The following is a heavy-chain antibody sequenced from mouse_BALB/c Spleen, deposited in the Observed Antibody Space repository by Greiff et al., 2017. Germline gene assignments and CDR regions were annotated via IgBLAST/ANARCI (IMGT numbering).Heavy chain of an antibody. Sequence: VQLQQSGAELVKPGASVKLSCKASGYTFTSYYMYWVKQRPGQGLEWIGEINPSNGGTNFNEKFKSKATLTVDKSSSTAYMQLSSLTSEDSAVYYCTRRDLRRGFDYWGQGTTLTVSS. CDR1: GYTFTSYY. CDR2: INPSNGGT. V-gene: IGHV1S81*02. D-gene: IGHD2-12*01. CDR3: TRRDLRRGFDY. J-gene: IGHJ2*01.